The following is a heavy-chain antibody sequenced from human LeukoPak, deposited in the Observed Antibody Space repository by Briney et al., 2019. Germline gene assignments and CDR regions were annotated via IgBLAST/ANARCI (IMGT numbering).Heavy chain of an antibody. CDR3: ARQPGMTAKSWYFDL. Sequence: GESLKISCEGSGYTFTKYWIGWVRQMPGKGLEWMGIIHPGDSHTWYSPSFQGQVTISADKSISMAYLQWSSLKASDTAMYFCARQPGMTAKSWYFDLWGRDTLVTVSS. D-gene: IGHD2-2*01. V-gene: IGHV5-51*01. CDR1: GYTFTKYW. CDR2: IHPGDSHT. J-gene: IGHJ2*01.